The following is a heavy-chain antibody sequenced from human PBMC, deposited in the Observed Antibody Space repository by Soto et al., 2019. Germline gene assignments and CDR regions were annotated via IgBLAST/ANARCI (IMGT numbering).Heavy chain of an antibody. Sequence: ASVKVSCKASGYTFTTFGISWVRQAPGQGLEWMGWIDPKNGNTKDAQKFQGRVTMTTDTSTSTAYMELRSLRSDDTAVYFCAKEYCDTSRCFLPDYWGQGDLVTVSS. D-gene: IGHD2-2*01. V-gene: IGHV1-18*01. CDR3: AKEYCDTSRCFLPDY. CDR2: IDPKNGNT. J-gene: IGHJ4*02. CDR1: GYTFTTFG.